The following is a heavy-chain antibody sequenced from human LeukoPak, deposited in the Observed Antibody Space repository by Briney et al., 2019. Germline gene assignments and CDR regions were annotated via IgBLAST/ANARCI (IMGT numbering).Heavy chain of an antibody. J-gene: IGHJ4*02. CDR1: GFTFSSYE. Sequence: GGSLRLSCAASGFTFSSYEMNWFRQAPGKGLEWVSYIDGHGTIIHYADSVGDRFTISRDNAKNSLSLQMNSLRADDTAVYYCARDTPGVIITPDYWGQGTLVTVSS. CDR3: ARDTPGVIITPDY. D-gene: IGHD3-22*01. V-gene: IGHV3-48*03. CDR2: IDGHGTII.